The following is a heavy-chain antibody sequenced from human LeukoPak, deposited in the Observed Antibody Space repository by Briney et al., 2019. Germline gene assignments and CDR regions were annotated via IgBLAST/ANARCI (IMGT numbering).Heavy chain of an antibody. J-gene: IGHJ4*02. D-gene: IGHD2/OR15-2a*01. CDR2: MNPNTDNK. CDR1: GYTFTNHD. CDR3: ARAENIAPTLNFDY. V-gene: IGHV1-8*01. Sequence: ASVKVSCKASGYTFTNHDINWVRQAAGQGLEWMGWMNPNTDNKASAQKFQGRVTMTTDTSTSTAYMELRSLRSDDTAVYYCARAENIAPTLNFDYWGQGTLVTVSS.